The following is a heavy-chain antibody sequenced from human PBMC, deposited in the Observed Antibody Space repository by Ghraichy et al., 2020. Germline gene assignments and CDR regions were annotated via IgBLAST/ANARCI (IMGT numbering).Heavy chain of an antibody. J-gene: IGHJ5*02. V-gene: IGHV4-39*01. CDR3: ARHGGGLVRGNWFDP. D-gene: IGHD3-10*01. CDR2: IDYSGGS. CDR1: GGSIRSTDYY. Sequence: SQTLSLTCTVSGGSIRSTDYYWGWIRQSPGKGLEWIATIDYSGGSYLNPSLKSRVTISLDTSKNHVALNLNSVTAADTAIYYCARHGGGLVRGNWFDPWGQGTLVTVSS.